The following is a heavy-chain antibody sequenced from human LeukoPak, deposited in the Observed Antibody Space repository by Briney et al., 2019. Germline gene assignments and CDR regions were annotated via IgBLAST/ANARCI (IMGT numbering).Heavy chain of an antibody. CDR3: ARIEARDGYNYRDY. CDR2: INHRGST. J-gene: IGHJ4*02. CDR1: GGYFSVYY. V-gene: IGHV4-34*01. D-gene: IGHD5-24*01. Sequence: PSETLSLTCAVYGGYFSVYYWRWLRQPPGKGGEGFGEINHRGSTNYNPSLKSRVTISVDTSKNQFSLKLSSVTAADTAVYYCARIEARDGYNYRDYWGQGTLVTVSS.